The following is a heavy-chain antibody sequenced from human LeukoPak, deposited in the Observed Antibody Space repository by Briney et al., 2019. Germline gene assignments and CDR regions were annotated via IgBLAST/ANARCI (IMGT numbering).Heavy chain of an antibody. J-gene: IGHJ4*02. CDR2: MYTGGTA. CDR3: ARTHDYGDYPTTYFDY. CDR1: GGSISSGNYY. Sequence: SQTLSLTCTVSGGSISSGNYYWSWIRQHPGKGLEWIGYMYTGGTAYYNPSLKSRVSLSVDTSENQFSLKLSSVTAADTAVYYCARTHDYGDYPTTYFDYWGQGTLVTVSS. V-gene: IGHV4-31*03. D-gene: IGHD4-17*01.